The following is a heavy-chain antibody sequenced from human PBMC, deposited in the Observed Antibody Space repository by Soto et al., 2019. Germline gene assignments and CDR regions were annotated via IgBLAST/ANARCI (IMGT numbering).Heavy chain of an antibody. Sequence: GGSLRLSCAASGFTFSSYAMSWVRQAPGKGLEWVSAISGSGGSTYYADSVKGRFTISRDNSKNTLYLQMNSLRAEDTAVYYCAKDLYGDPVWADAFDIWGQGTMVTVSS. CDR2: ISGSGGST. CDR1: GFTFSSYA. D-gene: IGHD4-17*01. CDR3: AKDLYGDPVWADAFDI. J-gene: IGHJ3*02. V-gene: IGHV3-23*01.